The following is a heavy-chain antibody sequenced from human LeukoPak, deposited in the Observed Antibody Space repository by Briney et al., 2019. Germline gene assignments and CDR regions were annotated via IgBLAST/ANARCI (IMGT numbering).Heavy chain of an antibody. CDR2: IIPIFGTA. D-gene: IGHD2-21*02. V-gene: IGHV1-69*05. J-gene: IGHJ5*02. CDR3: ARAPYCGGDCYSRFDP. Sequence: GSSVKVSCKASGGTFSSYAISWVRQAPGQGLEWMGRIIPIFGTANYAQKFQGRVTITTDESTSTAYMELSSLRSGDTAVYYCARAPYCGGDCYSRFDPWGQGTLVTVSS. CDR1: GGTFSSYA.